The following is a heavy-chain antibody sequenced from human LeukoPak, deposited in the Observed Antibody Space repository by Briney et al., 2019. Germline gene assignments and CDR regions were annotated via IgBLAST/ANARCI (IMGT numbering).Heavy chain of an antibody. CDR1: GYSISSGYY. V-gene: IGHV4-38-2*02. J-gene: IGHJ4*02. D-gene: IGHD6-19*01. Sequence: PSETLSLTCTVSGYSISSGYYWGWIRQPPGKGLEWIGSIYHSGSTYYNPSLKSRVTISVDTSKNQFSLKLSSVTAADTAVYYCARVSSVAGTFDYWGQGTLVTVSS. CDR2: IYHSGST. CDR3: ARVSSVAGTFDY.